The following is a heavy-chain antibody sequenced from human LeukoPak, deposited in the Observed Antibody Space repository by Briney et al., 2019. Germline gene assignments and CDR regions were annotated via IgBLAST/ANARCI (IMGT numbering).Heavy chain of an antibody. CDR3: ANPLSAASGTDFDY. Sequence: PGGSRRLSCAASGFTFSSYAMSWVRQAPGKGLQWVSAISGSGTATYYADSVKGRFTISRDNSKNTLYLQMNSLRAEDTAVYYCANPLSAASGTDFDYWGQGTLVTVSS. V-gene: IGHV3-23*01. D-gene: IGHD6-13*01. CDR2: ISGSGTAT. J-gene: IGHJ4*02. CDR1: GFTFSSYA.